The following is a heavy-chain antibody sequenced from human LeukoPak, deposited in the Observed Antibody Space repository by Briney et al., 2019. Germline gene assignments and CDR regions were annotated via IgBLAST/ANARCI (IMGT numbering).Heavy chain of an antibody. CDR2: IKSKSGGGTA. CDR3: TTVPDSGYMDY. V-gene: IGHV3-15*01. D-gene: IGHD3-22*01. Sequence: GGPLRLSCAASGFIFSNAWMSWVRQAPGKGLEWVGRIKSKSGGGTADYAAPVKGRFTISRDDSRNTLNLQMNSLKTEDTAVYYCTTVPDSGYMDYWGQGILVTVSS. CDR1: GFIFSNAW. J-gene: IGHJ4*02.